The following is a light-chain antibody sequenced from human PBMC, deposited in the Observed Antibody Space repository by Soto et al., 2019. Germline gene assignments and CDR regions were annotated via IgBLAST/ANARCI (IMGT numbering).Light chain of an antibody. CDR1: QPINNNY. CDR2: GAS. V-gene: IGKV3-20*01. CDR3: QHHGYLIG. J-gene: IGKJ4*01. Sequence: IVMTQSPRTLSLSPGERATLSCRASQPINNNYVAWYQQKPGQAPSLLIYGASDRATGVPERFSCSGSGKYFTLTISRLEPEDLAVYFCQHHGYLIGFGGGTKLESK.